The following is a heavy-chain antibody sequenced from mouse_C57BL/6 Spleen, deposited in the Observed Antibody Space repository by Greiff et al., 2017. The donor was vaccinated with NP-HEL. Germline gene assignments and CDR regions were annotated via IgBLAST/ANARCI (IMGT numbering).Heavy chain of an antibody. CDR2: IDPSDSYT. CDR3: ARSGTYSSTPGAMDY. V-gene: IGHV1-69*01. D-gene: IGHD2-5*01. Sequence: QVQLQQPGAELVMPGASVKLSCKASGYTFTSYWMHWVKQRPGQGLEWIGEIDPSDSYTNYNQKFKGKSTLTVDKSSSTAYMQLSSLTSEDSAVYYCARSGTYSSTPGAMDYWGPGTSVTVSS. J-gene: IGHJ4*01. CDR1: GYTFTSYW.